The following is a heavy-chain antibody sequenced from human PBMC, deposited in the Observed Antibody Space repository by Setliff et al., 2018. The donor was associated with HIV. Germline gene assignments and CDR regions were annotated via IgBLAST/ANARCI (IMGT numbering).Heavy chain of an antibody. Sequence: SGPTLVNPTQTLTLTCTFSGFSVTTIGMRVSWIRQPPGEALEWLARIDWDYDKFYSTSLWTRLTVAKDASRNQVVLTMTNMDPVDTATYYCALADSRGFSFDIWGQGTMVT. CDR3: ALADSRGFSFDI. V-gene: IGHV2-70*04. CDR1: GFSVTTIGMR. J-gene: IGHJ3*02. D-gene: IGHD3-22*01. CDR2: IDWDYDK.